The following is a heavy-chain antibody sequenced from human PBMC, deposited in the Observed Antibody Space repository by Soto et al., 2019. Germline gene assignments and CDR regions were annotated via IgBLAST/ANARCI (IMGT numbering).Heavy chain of an antibody. Sequence: PGGSLRLSCAASGFTFSSYWMSGVRQAPGKGLEWAANIKQDGSEKYYVDSVKGRFTISRDNAKNSLYLQMNSLRAEDTAVYYCARDTDRYGENFDYWGPGTLVTVSS. CDR1: GFTFSSYW. CDR2: IKQDGSEK. CDR3: ARDTDRYGENFDY. V-gene: IGHV3-7*03. J-gene: IGHJ4*02. D-gene: IGHD2-15*01.